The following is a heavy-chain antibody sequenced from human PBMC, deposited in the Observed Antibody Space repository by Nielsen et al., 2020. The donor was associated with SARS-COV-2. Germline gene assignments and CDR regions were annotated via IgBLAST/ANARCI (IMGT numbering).Heavy chain of an antibody. CDR1: GFTFSRYG. CDR3: AKDEGGGNYGPFDY. CDR2: ISGNGDRT. Sequence: GESLKISCAASGFTFSRYGMSWVRQAPGKGLEWVSAISGNGDRTYYADSVKGRFTISRDNAKNSLYLEMNSLRPEDTALYYCAKDEGGGNYGPFDYWGQGALVTVSS. D-gene: IGHD4-17*01. J-gene: IGHJ4*02. V-gene: IGHV3-23*01.